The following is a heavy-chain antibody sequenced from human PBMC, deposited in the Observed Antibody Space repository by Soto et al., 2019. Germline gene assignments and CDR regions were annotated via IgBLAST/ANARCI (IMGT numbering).Heavy chain of an antibody. Sequence: PSETLSLTCTVSGGSISSGGYYWSWIRQHPGKGLEWIGYIYYSGSTYYNPSLKSRVTISVDTSKNHFSLKLTSVTAADTAVYYCARAHYYNGMDVWGRGTTVTVYS. CDR2: IYYSGST. CDR3: ARAHYYNGMDV. CDR1: GGSISSGGYY. V-gene: IGHV4-31*03. J-gene: IGHJ6*02.